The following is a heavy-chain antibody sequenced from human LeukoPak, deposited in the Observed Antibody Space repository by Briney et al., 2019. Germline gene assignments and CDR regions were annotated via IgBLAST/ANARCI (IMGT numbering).Heavy chain of an antibody. D-gene: IGHD3-10*01. Sequence: GGSLRLSCAASGFTFSSYWMHWVRQAPGKGLVWVSSIKGDGSSTNYAGSVKGRFTIPRDNAENTLYLQMNSLRAEDTAVYYCARATSGTSYNYWGQGTLVTVSS. CDR3: ARATSGTSYNY. V-gene: IGHV3-74*01. CDR2: IKGDGSST. J-gene: IGHJ4*02. CDR1: GFTFSSYW.